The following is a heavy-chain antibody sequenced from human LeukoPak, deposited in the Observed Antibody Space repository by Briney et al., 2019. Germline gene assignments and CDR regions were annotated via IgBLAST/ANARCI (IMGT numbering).Heavy chain of an antibody. Sequence: PGGSQRLSCAASGFTFSSYSMNWVRQAPGKGLEWVSYISSSSGTIYYADSVKGRFTISRGNAKNSLYLQMNSLRAEDTAVYYCARDHHRRLYDSQARDTFDIWGQGTMVTVSS. CDR1: GFTFSSYS. J-gene: IGHJ3*02. CDR3: ARDHHRRLYDSQARDTFDI. CDR2: ISSSSGTI. D-gene: IGHD3-22*01. V-gene: IGHV3-48*01.